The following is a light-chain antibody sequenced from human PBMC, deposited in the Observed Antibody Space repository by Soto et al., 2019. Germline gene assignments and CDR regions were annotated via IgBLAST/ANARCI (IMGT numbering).Light chain of an antibody. V-gene: IGKV1-12*02. Sequence: DIQLTQSPASVSAGVGDRINISCRASQPIKTWLAWYQQKPGKGPKLLIYTASTLETGVPSRFSGSGSGTDFTLTISSLQPEDAAIYSCQQAASFPFTFGHGVKV. CDR3: QQAASFPFT. CDR2: TAS. CDR1: QPIKTW. J-gene: IGKJ3*01.